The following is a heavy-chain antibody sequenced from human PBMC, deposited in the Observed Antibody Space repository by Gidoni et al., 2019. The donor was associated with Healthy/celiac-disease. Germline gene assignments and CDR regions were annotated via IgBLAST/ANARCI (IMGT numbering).Heavy chain of an antibody. Sequence: EVQLLESGGGLVQPGGSLRLSCAASGFTFSSYAMSWVRQAPGKGLEWVSAISGSGGSTYYADSVKGRFTISRDNSKNTLYLQMNSLRAEDTAVYYCAKDQIIAVAGTSPGFDYWGQGTLVTVSS. CDR3: AKDQIIAVAGTSPGFDY. J-gene: IGHJ4*02. V-gene: IGHV3-23*01. CDR1: GFTFSSYA. D-gene: IGHD6-19*01. CDR2: ISGSGGST.